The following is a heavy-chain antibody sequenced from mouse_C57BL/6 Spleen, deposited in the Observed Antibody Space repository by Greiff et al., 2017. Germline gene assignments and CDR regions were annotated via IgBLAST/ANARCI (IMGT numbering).Heavy chain of an antibody. Sequence: EVQGVESGGDLVKPGGSLKLSCAASGFTFSSYGLSWVRQTPDKRLEWVATISRGGSYTYYPDSVKGRFTISRDNAKNTLYLPMSSLKSEDTAMYYGARNEGYFDYWGQGTTLTVSS. CDR1: GFTFSSYG. J-gene: IGHJ2*01. CDR2: ISRGGSYT. V-gene: IGHV5-6*01. CDR3: ARNEGYFDY.